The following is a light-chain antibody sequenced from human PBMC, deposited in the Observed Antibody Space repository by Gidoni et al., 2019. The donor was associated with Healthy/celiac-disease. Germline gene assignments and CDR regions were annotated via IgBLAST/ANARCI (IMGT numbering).Light chain of an antibody. V-gene: IGKV1-5*03. Sequence: DIQMTQSPSTLSASVGDRVTITCRDSQSISSWLAWYQQKPGKAPKLLIYKASSLESGVPSRFSGSGSGTEFTLTISSLQPDDFATYYCQQYNSYLCSFXQXTKLEIK. CDR2: KAS. J-gene: IGKJ2*04. CDR1: QSISSW. CDR3: QQYNSYLCS.